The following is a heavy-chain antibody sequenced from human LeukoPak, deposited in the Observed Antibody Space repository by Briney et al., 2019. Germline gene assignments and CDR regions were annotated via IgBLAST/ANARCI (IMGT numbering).Heavy chain of an antibody. CDR2: ISSSGSTI. CDR1: GFTFSSYE. CDR3: ARGSRNVYFDY. Sequence: GGSLRLSCAASGFTFSSYEMNWVRQAPGKGLEWVSYISSSGSTIYYADSVKGRFTISGDNSKNTLYLQMNSLRPEDTAVYYCARGSRNVYFDYWGQGTLVAVSS. D-gene: IGHD2-8*01. V-gene: IGHV3-48*03. J-gene: IGHJ4*02.